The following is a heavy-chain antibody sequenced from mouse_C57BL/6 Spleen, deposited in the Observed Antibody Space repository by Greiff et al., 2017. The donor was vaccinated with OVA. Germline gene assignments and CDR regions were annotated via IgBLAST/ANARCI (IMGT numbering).Heavy chain of an antibody. V-gene: IGHV1-82*01. CDR1: GYAFSSSW. J-gene: IGHJ2*01. CDR2: IYPGDGDT. CDR3: ARGDAYSFDY. Sequence: VQLQQSGPELVTPGASVTISCKASGYAFSSSWMNWVKQRPGKGLEWIGRIYPGDGDTNYNGKFKGKATLTADKSSSTAYMKLSSLTSEDSAVYFCARGDAYSFDYWGQGTTLTVSS.